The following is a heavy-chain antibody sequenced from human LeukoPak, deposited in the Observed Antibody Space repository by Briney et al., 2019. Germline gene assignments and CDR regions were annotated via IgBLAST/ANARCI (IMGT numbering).Heavy chain of an antibody. Sequence: SETLSLTCAVYGGSFSGYYWSWIRQPPGKGLEWIGEINHSGSTNYNPSLESRVTISVDTSKNQFSLKLSSVTAADTAVYYCARDRKFDYWGQGTLVTVSS. CDR3: ARDRKFDY. CDR2: INHSGST. J-gene: IGHJ4*02. V-gene: IGHV4-34*01. CDR1: GGSFSGYY.